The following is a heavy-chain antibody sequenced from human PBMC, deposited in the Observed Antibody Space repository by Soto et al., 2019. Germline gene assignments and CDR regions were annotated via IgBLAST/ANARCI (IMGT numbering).Heavy chain of an antibody. CDR2: ISGSGDGT. CDR1: GFSVNSHA. J-gene: IGHJ6*02. D-gene: IGHD2-8*01. CDR3: TKIRRGILMVYGFGGMDV. Sequence: LRLSCETSGFSVNSHAMSWVRQAPGKGLEWVASISGSGDGTYYGDSVKGRFTISRDSSSSTSYLQMNNLRGEDTAVYFCTKIRRGILMVYGFGGMDVWGQGTTVTVSS. V-gene: IGHV3-23*01.